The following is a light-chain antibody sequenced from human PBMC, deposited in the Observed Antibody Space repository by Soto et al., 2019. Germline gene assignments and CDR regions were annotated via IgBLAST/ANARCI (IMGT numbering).Light chain of an antibody. CDR1: TTDIDNYDS. J-gene: IGLJ1*01. CDR2: EVN. Sequence: QSALNQTPSVXESPGQSVTISCTATTTDIDNYDSVSWYKQAPGTAPKLIIYEVNNRPSGAPDRFSGSTSGNNDSLNIYGLQAEDEADYYCSSYTSRSTLYVFGTGTRSPS. CDR3: SSYTSRSTLYV. V-gene: IGLV2-18*02.